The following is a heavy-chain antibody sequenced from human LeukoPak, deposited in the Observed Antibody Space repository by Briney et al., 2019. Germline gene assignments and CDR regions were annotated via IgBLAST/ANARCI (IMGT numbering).Heavy chain of an antibody. CDR2: IYYSGST. CDR1: GGSISSYY. V-gene: IGHV4-59*01. Sequence: SETLSLTCTVSGGSISSYYWNWIRQPPGKGLEWIGYIYYSGSTNYNPSLKSRVTISVDTSKNQFSLKLSSVTAADTAVYYCARVRWFWFDPWGQGTLVTVSS. D-gene: IGHD2-15*01. J-gene: IGHJ5*02. CDR3: ARVRWFWFDP.